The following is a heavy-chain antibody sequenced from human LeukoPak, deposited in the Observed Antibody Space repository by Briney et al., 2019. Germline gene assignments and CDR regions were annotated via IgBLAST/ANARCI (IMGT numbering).Heavy chain of an antibody. Sequence: PGGSLRLSCAASGFTLSSYWMHWVRQAPGKGLGWVSRINSDGSRTSYADSVKGRFTMSRDNAKNTLYLQMNSLRAEDTAVYYCARDHGSDDAFGIWGQGTMVTVSS. CDR2: INSDGSRT. CDR3: ARDHGSDDAFGI. V-gene: IGHV3-74*01. CDR1: GFTLSSYW. J-gene: IGHJ3*02.